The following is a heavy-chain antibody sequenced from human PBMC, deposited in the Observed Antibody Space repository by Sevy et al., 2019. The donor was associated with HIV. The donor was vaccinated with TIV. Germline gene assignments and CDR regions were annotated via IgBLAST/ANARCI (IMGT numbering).Heavy chain of an antibody. CDR1: GYSFTNYW. J-gene: IGHJ6*02. V-gene: IGHV5-51*01. CDR3: ARFGSYRLSYYGMDV. CDR2: IYPGDSDT. D-gene: IGHD2-15*01. Sequence: GESLKISCKGAGYSFTNYWIGWVRQMPGKGLEWMGIIYPGDSDTRYNPSFQGQVTISADKSISTAYLQGSSLRASDTAMYYCARFGSYRLSYYGMDVWGQGTTVTVSS.